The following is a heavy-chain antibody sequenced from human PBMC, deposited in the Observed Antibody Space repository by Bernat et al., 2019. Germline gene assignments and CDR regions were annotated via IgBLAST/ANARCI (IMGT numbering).Heavy chain of an antibody. CDR2: ISYSGNT. CDR3: AREYYDSSGYFSGMIDY. V-gene: IGHV4-59*01. D-gene: IGHD3-22*01. J-gene: IGHJ4*02. Sequence: QVQLQESGPGLVKPSETLSLTCTVSGGSISSYYWSWIRQPPGKGLEWIGYISYSGNTNYNPSLKSRLTISLDTSRIQFSLKLTSVTAADTAIYYCAREYYDSSGYFSGMIDYWGQGTLVTVSS. CDR1: GGSISSYY.